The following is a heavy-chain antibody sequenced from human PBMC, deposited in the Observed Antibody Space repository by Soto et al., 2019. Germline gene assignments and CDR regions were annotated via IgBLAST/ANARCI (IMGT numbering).Heavy chain of an antibody. V-gene: IGHV3-23*01. D-gene: IGHD6-19*01. CDR1: GFTFSSYA. CDR3: AKRDAVAGANDY. CDR2: ISGSGGST. J-gene: IGHJ4*02. Sequence: GGSLRLSCAASGFTFSSYAMSWVRQAPGKGLEWVSAISGSGGSTYYADSVKGRFTISRDNSKNTLYLQMNSLRAEDTALYYCAKRDAVAGANDYWGQGTLVTVSS.